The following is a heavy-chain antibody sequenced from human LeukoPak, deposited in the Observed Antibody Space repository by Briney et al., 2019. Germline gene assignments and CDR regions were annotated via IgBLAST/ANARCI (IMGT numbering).Heavy chain of an antibody. CDR2: TYYSGST. J-gene: IGHJ4*02. Sequence: PSETLSLTCTVSGGSISSGDYYWSWIRQPPGKGLEWIGYTYYSGSTYYNPSLKSRVTISVDTSKNQFSLKLSSVTAADTSVYYCARRTSSWYAYWGQGTLVTVSS. CDR1: GGSISSGDYY. CDR3: ARRTSSWYAY. V-gene: IGHV4-30-4*01. D-gene: IGHD6-13*01.